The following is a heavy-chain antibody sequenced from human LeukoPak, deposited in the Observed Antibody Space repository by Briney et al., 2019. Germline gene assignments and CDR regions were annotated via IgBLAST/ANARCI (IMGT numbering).Heavy chain of an antibody. CDR3: AKDLVSSGDHYFDF. V-gene: IGHV3-9*01. CDR1: GFTFEDYA. CDR2: ITWNSGSI. Sequence: LSGGSLRLSCAASGFTFEDYAMHWVRQAPGKGLEWASGITWNSGSIGYADSVKGRFTISRNNAKSFPYLEMNSLRVDDTALYYCAKDLVSSGDHYFDFWGQGTLVTVSS. J-gene: IGHJ4*02. D-gene: IGHD3-22*01.